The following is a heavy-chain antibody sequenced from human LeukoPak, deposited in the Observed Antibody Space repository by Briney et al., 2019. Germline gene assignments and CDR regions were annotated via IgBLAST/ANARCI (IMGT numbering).Heavy chain of an antibody. J-gene: IGHJ4*02. CDR2: IWTGVSDT. CDR3: ARGLTLFSAGAFDY. D-gene: IGHD6-19*01. CDR1: GYSFTNYW. V-gene: IGHV5-51*01. Sequence: GESLKISCKGSGYSFTNYWIGWVRQMPGKGLEWMGIIWTGVSDTRHSPSFQGQVTMSVDKSISTAYLQWSSLKASDTAIYYCARGLTLFSAGAFDYWGLGTLVTVSS.